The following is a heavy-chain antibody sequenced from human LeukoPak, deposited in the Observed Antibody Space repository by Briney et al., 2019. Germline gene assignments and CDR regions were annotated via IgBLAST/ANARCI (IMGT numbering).Heavy chain of an antibody. Sequence: GGSLRLSCVASGFSFSSYAMSWVRQAPGKGLEWVSGISASGGGTNYADSVRGRFTISRDNSKNTLYVQMNSLRVEDTAVYYCASWGPAAYCSNGSCSWGQGTLVTVSS. CDR2: ISASGGGT. D-gene: IGHD2-15*01. J-gene: IGHJ5*02. CDR1: GFSFSSYA. CDR3: ASWGPAAYCSNGSCS. V-gene: IGHV3-23*01.